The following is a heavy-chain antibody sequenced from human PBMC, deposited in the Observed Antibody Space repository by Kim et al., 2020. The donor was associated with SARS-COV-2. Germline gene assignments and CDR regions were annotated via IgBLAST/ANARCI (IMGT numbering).Heavy chain of an antibody. D-gene: IGHD2-15*01. CDR1: GFTFSSYA. CDR2: ITSNGGST. J-gene: IGHJ5*02. V-gene: IGHV3-64D*09. CDR3: VRDQVGSGDL. Sequence: GGSLRLSCSASGFTFSSYAMHWVRQAPGKGLEYVSSITSNGGSTYYADSVKGRFTISRDNSKNTVYLQMSSLRVEDTAVYYCVRDQVGSGDLWGQGTLVIGSS.